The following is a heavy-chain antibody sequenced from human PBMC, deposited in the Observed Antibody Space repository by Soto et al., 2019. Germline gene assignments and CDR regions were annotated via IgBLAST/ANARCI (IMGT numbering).Heavy chain of an antibody. CDR2: IYSSGST. Sequence: SETLSLTCTVSGGSISNYYWSWIRQPPGKGLEWIGYIYSSGSTHYNPSLKSRVTISVDRSKNQFSLKLSSVTAADTAVYYCARVPGPWGQGTLVTVSS. CDR3: ARVPGP. CDR1: GGSISNYY. J-gene: IGHJ5*02. V-gene: IGHV4-59*12.